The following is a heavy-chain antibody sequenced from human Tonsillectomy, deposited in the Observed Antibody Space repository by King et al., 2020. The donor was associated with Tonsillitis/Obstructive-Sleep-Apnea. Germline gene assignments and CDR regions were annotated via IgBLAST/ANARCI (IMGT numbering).Heavy chain of an antibody. J-gene: IGHJ5*02. V-gene: IGHV3-23*04. Sequence: VQLVESGGGLVQPGGSLRLSCVASGFTFSTYAMTWVRQAPGKGPEWFSGISGSNGGTYYADPVKGRFTISRDNSQNTRYLQMNSLRADDTALYYCAKDFAAVTGDPGSWGQGTLVTVSS. CDR2: ISGSNGGT. D-gene: IGHD6-19*01. CDR3: AKDFAAVTGDPGS. CDR1: GFTFSTYA.